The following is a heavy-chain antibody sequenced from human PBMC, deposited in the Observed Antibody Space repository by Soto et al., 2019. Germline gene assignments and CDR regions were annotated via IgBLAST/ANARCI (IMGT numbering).Heavy chain of an antibody. V-gene: IGHV1-69*13. Sequence: SVKVSCKASGDTFSSYAINWVRQAPGQGLEWMGGIIPMFGTANYAQKIKGRVKITAGESTSTVYMELSSLRSEDTAVYYCARVGPAHYYDSSGYYSPLDYWGQGTLVTVSS. J-gene: IGHJ4*02. CDR3: ARVGPAHYYDSSGYYSPLDY. D-gene: IGHD3-22*01. CDR2: IIPMFGTA. CDR1: GDTFSSYA.